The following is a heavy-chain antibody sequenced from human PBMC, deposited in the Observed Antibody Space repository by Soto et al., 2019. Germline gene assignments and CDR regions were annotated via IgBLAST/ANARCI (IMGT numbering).Heavy chain of an antibody. Sequence: ASVKVSCKASGYTFTSYEINWVRQATGQGLEWMGWMNPNSGNTDCAQKFQGRVTMTRSTSITTAYMELSSLTSEDTAVYYCARKATGPYYYDSSGYYDYFDPWGQGTLVTVSS. CDR2: MNPNSGNT. V-gene: IGHV1-8*01. D-gene: IGHD3-22*01. CDR1: GYTFTSYE. CDR3: ARKATGPYYYDSSGYYDYFDP. J-gene: IGHJ5*02.